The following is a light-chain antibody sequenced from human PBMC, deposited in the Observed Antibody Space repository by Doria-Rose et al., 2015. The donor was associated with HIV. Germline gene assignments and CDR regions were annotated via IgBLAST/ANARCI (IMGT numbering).Light chain of an antibody. CDR1: QSFSSTY. CDR2: DGS. V-gene: IGKV3-20*01. J-gene: IGKJ1*01. Sequence: EIVMTQSPGTLSLSPGERATLSCRASQSFSSTYLAWYQQKPGQAPSLLIYDGSTRATGIPDRFSASGSRTDFTLTINRLEPEDFALYYCHQYGTSWTFGQGTKVEI. CDR3: HQYGTSWT.